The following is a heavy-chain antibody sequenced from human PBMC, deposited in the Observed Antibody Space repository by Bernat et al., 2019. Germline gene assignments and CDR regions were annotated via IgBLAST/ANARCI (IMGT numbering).Heavy chain of an antibody. V-gene: IGHV1-18*01. CDR1: GYTFTSYG. CDR3: GREPINCGGDCPLFDY. D-gene: IGHD2-21*02. J-gene: IGHJ4*02. Sequence: QVQLVQSGAEVKKPGASVKVSCKASGYTFTSYGISWVRQAPGQGLEWMGWISAYTGNTNYAQKLQGRVTMTTDTSTSTAYMELRSLRSDDTAVYYCGREPINCGGDCPLFDYWGQGTLVTVSS. CDR2: ISAYTGNT.